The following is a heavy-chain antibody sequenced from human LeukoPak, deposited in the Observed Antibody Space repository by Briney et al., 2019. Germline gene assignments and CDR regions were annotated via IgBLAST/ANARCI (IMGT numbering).Heavy chain of an antibody. CDR2: INHSGST. CDR1: GGSFSGYY. D-gene: IGHD3-16*02. V-gene: IGHV4-34*01. CDR3: ARALIDVGSFDF. Sequence: SETLSLTCAVYGGSFSGYYWSWIRQPPGKGLEWIGEINHSGSTNYNPSLKSRVTISVDTSKNQFSLQLNSVTPEDTALYYCARALIDVGSFDFWGQGALVTVSS. J-gene: IGHJ4*02.